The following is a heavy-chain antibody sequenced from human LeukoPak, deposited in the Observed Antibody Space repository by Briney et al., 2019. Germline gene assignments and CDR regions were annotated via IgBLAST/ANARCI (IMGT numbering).Heavy chain of an antibody. CDR3: ARDHSWYSSPRDYFDY. CDR1: GFTFSSYG. V-gene: IGHV3-30*02. D-gene: IGHD6-19*01. J-gene: IGHJ4*02. Sequence: GGSLRLSCAASGFTFSSYGMHWVRQAPGKGLEWVAFIRYDGSNKYYADSVKGRFTISRDNSKNTLYLQMNSLRAEDTAVYYCARDHSWYSSPRDYFDYWGQGTLVTVSS. CDR2: IRYDGSNK.